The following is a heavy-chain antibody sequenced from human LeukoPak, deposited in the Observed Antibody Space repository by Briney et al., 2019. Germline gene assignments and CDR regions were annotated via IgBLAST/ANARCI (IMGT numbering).Heavy chain of an antibody. CDR2: ISAYNGNT. CDR3: ARVDPYYDKVHETWFDP. Sequence: ASVKVSCKASGYIFGNYGISWVRQAPGQGLEWMGWISAYNGNTNYAQKLQGRVTMTTDTSTSTAYMELRSLRSDDTAVYYCARVDPYYDKVHETWFDPWGQGTLVTVSS. D-gene: IGHD3-22*01. V-gene: IGHV1-18*01. J-gene: IGHJ5*02. CDR1: GYIFGNYG.